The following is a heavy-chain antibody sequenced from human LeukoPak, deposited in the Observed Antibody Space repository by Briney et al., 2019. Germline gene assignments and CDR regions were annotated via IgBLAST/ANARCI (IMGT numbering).Heavy chain of an antibody. V-gene: IGHV3-33*06. CDR3: AKHRGSYSTTADS. J-gene: IGHJ5*01. Sequence: GRSLRLSCAASGFTLSDYGIHWVRQAPGKGLEWVAVIWYDGTNKYYGDSVKGRFTISRDNSKNTLYLQMNSLRAEDTAVYYCAKHRGSYSTTADSWGQGTLVTVSS. D-gene: IGHD1-26*01. CDR1: GFTLSDYG. CDR2: IWYDGTNK.